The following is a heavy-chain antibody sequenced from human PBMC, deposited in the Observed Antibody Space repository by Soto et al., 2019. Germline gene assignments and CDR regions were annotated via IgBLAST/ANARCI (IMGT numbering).Heavy chain of an antibody. CDR2: IIPIFGTA. J-gene: IGHJ4*02. D-gene: IGHD2-2*01. V-gene: IGHV1-69*13. Sequence: SVKVSCKASGGTFSSYAISWVRQAPGQGLEWMGGIIPIFGTANYAQKFQGRVTITADESTSTAYMELSSLRSEDTAVYYCARDIGYCISTSCYGFDYWGQGTLVTVSS. CDR3: ARDIGYCISTSCYGFDY. CDR1: GGTFSSYA.